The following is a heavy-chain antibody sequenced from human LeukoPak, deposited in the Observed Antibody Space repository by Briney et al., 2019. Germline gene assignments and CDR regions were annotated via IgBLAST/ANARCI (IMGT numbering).Heavy chain of an antibody. CDR1: GGSISSYY. J-gene: IGHJ5*02. Sequence: SETLSLTCTVSGGSISSYYWSWIRQPAGKGLEWIGRIYTSGSTNYNPSLKSRVTMSVDTSKNQFSLKLSSVTAADTAVYYCAALGFSSGWYRGDWFDPWGQGTLVTVSS. V-gene: IGHV4-4*07. CDR3: AALGFSSGWYRGDWFDP. D-gene: IGHD6-19*01. CDR2: IYTSGST.